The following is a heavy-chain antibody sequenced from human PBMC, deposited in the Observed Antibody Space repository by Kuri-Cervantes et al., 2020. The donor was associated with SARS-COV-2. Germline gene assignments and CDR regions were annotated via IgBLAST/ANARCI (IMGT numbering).Heavy chain of an antibody. CDR3: ASLLGFCTIAACYRYFDY. J-gene: IGHJ4*03. Sequence: PETLSLTCTVAGGSISNSSYYWGWLREHPGKGLEWIGTIYYSGSIDSDPSLKSRVTVSVDTSRNESSLKLTSVTDADTAIYYCASLLGFCTIAACYRYFDYWGQGTLVTVSS. CDR2: IYYSGSI. D-gene: IGHD2-8*01. V-gene: IGHV4-39*01. CDR1: GGSISNSSYY.